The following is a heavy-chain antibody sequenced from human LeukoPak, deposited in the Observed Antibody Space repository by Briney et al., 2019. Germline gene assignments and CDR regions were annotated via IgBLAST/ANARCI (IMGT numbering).Heavy chain of an antibody. CDR2: ISWNSGSI. Sequence: PGRSLRLSCAASGFTFDDYAMHWVRQAPGKGLGWVSGISWNSGSIGYADSVKGRFTISRDNAKNSLYLQMNSLRAEDTALYYCAKDRAGTCDYWGQGTLVTVSS. J-gene: IGHJ4*02. CDR1: GFTFDDYA. V-gene: IGHV3-9*01. D-gene: IGHD6-13*01. CDR3: AKDRAGTCDY.